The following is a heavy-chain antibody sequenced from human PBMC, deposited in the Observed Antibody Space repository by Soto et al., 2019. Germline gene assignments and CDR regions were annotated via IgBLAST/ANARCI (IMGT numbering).Heavy chain of an antibody. CDR1: GFSLTTSGVG. CDR3: AHTRVPDTLDY. D-gene: IGHD2-2*01. Sequence: QITLKESGPTLVKPTQTLTLTCTFSGFSLTTSGVGVTWIRQPPGKALEWLGLIYWNGIERYSPSLKSRLSLTKDTSKDQGDLTMTDVGPVDTATYYCAHTRVPDTLDYWGPGTRVTVSS. V-gene: IGHV2-5*01. J-gene: IGHJ4*02. CDR2: IYWNGIE.